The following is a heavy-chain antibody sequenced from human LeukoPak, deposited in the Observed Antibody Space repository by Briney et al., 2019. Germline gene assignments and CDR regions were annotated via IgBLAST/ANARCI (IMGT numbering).Heavy chain of an antibody. J-gene: IGHJ3*02. CDR2: IYSGGST. D-gene: IGHD1-26*01. CDR1: GFTVSSNY. V-gene: IGHV3-66*01. Sequence: GGSLRLSCAASGFTVSSNYMSWVRQAPGKGLEWVSVIYSGGSTYYADSVKGRFTISRDNSKNTLYLQMNSLRAEDTAVYYCARVQVGATTSDAFDIWGQGTMVTVSS. CDR3: ARVQVGATTSDAFDI.